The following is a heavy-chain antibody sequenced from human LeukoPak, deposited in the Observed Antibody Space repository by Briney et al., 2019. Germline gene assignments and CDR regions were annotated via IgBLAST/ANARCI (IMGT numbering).Heavy chain of an antibody. CDR2: IYSGGST. D-gene: IGHD7-27*01. J-gene: IGHJ4*02. Sequence: GGSLRLSCAASGFTVSSNYMSWVRQAPGKGLEWVSVIYSGGSTYYADSVKGRFTISRDDAKNSLYLQMNGLRAEDTAFYYCARDVNWGFDYWGRGALVTVSS. CDR1: GFTVSSNY. CDR3: ARDVNWGFDY. V-gene: IGHV3-66*01.